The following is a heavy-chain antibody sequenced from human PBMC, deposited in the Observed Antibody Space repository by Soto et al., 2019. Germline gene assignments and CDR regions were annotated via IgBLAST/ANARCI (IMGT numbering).Heavy chain of an antibody. Sequence: ASVKVACKASGYTFTSYGISWVRQAPGQGLEWMGWISAYNGNTNYAQKLQGRVTMTTDTSTSTAYMELRSLRSDDTAVYYCARDWYCSGGSCLDAFDIWGQGTMVTVSS. V-gene: IGHV1-18*01. D-gene: IGHD2-15*01. CDR1: GYTFTSYG. CDR2: ISAYNGNT. J-gene: IGHJ3*02. CDR3: ARDWYCSGGSCLDAFDI.